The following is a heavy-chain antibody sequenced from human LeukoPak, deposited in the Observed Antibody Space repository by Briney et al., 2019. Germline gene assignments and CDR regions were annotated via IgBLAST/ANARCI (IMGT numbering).Heavy chain of an antibody. D-gene: IGHD3-3*01. Sequence: GGSLRLSCAASGFAFSSYRMSWVRQTPGKGLEWVANINQDGSEKYYVDSVKGRFTISRDNAKNSLYLQMNSLGAEDTAVYYCARERQVDFWSGYYLDYWGQGTLVTVSS. J-gene: IGHJ4*02. V-gene: IGHV3-7*01. CDR3: ARERQVDFWSGYYLDY. CDR2: INQDGSEK. CDR1: GFAFSSYR.